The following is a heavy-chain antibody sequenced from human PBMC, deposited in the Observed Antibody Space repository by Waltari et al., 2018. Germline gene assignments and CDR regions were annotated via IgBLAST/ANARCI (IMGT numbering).Heavy chain of an antibody. CDR3: AKVEGGIVTRYYALDI. J-gene: IGHJ3*02. CDR2: ISGSSSST. CDR1: GFTVGNFA. V-gene: IGHV3-23*01. Sequence: EVQLLESGGGLVQPGGSLRLSWAASGFTVGNFALLWVRQAPGKGLEWISGISGSSSSTYYADSVKGRFTISRDNSKNTLYLQMNSLRVEDTAVYFCAKVEGGIVTRYYALDIWGQGTMVTVSS. D-gene: IGHD3-16*02.